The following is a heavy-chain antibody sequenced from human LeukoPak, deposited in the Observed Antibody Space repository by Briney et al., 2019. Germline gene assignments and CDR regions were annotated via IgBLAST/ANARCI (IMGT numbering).Heavy chain of an antibody. CDR3: AKGRGYDSSGYYIDY. D-gene: IGHD3-22*01. CDR1: GFTFDDYA. J-gene: IGHJ4*02. V-gene: IGHV3-9*01. Sequence: GGYLRLSCAASGFTFDDYAMHWVRQAPGKGLEWVSGISWNSGSIGYADSVKGRFTISRDNAKNSLYLQMNSLRAEDTALYYCAKGRGYDSSGYYIDYWGQGTLVTVSS. CDR2: ISWNSGSI.